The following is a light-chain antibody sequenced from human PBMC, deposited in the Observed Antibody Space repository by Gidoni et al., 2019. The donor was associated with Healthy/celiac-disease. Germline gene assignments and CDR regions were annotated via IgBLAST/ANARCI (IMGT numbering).Light chain of an antibody. CDR1: QSVRSY. Sequence: EIGLTQSPATLSLSPGERATLSCRASQSVRSYLAWYQQKPGQAPRLLIYAASNRATGIPARFSGSGSGTDFTLTISSLEPEDFAVYYCQQRSNWPPRFGGGTKVEIK. CDR3: QQRSNWPPR. CDR2: AAS. J-gene: IGKJ4*01. V-gene: IGKV3-11*01.